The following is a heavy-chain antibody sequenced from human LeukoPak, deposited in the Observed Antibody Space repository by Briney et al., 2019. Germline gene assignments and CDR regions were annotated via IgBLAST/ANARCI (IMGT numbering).Heavy chain of an antibody. D-gene: IGHD6-19*01. J-gene: IGHJ4*02. CDR3: ARDLGIAVAGTNDY. CDR2: IYTSGST. V-gene: IGHV4-4*07. CDR1: GGSISSYY. Sequence: SETLSLTCTVSGGSISSYYWSWIRQPAGKGLEWIGRIYTSGSTNYNPSLKSRVTMSVDTSKNQFSLKLSSVTAADTAVYYCARDLGIAVAGTNDYWGQGTLVTVSS.